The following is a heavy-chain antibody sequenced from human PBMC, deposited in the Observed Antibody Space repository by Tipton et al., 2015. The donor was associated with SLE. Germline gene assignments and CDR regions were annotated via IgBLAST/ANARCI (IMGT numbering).Heavy chain of an antibody. CDR3: ARSAYYYDSSGYYY. J-gene: IGHJ4*02. V-gene: IGHV4-30-4*08. CDR2: IYYSGSP. CDR1: GGSISSGGYY. Sequence: TLSLTCTVSGGSISSGGYYWSWIRQHPGKGLEWIGYIYYSGSPYYNPSLKSRVTISVDTSKNQFSLKLSSVTAADTAVYYCARSAYYYDSSGYYYWGQGTLVTVSS. D-gene: IGHD3-22*01.